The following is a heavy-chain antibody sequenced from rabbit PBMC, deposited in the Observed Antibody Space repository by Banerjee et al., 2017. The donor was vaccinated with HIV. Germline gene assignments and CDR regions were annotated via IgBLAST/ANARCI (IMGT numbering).Heavy chain of an antibody. J-gene: IGHJ3*01. D-gene: IGHD1-1*01. Sequence: QEQLVESGGGLVQPEGSLTLTCTASGFSFSSSYWMCWVRQAPGKGLEWIACIGTGSSGGTWYARWAKGRFTISKTSSTTVTLQMTGLTAADTATYFCASHASGNVYYIWGAMDRWGQGTLVTVS. V-gene: IGHV1S45*01. CDR3: ASHASGNVYYIWGAMDR. CDR1: GFSFSSSYW. CDR2: IGTGSSGGT.